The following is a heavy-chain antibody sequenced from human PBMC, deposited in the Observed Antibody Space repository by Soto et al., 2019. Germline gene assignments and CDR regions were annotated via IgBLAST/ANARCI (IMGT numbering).Heavy chain of an antibody. D-gene: IGHD4-17*01. V-gene: IGHV4-59*01. CDR1: GGSISSYY. J-gene: IGHJ4*02. Sequence: PSETLSLTCTVSGGSISSYYWSWIRQPPGKGLEWIGYIYYSGSTNYNPSLKSRVTISVDTSKNQFSLKLSSVTAADTAVYYCARIYGDYVNFYYFDYWGLGTLVTVSS. CDR2: IYYSGST. CDR3: ARIYGDYVNFYYFDY.